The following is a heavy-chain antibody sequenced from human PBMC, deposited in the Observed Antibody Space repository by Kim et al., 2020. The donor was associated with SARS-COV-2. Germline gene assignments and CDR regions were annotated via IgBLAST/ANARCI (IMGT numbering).Heavy chain of an antibody. CDR2: FSSRNGST. J-gene: IGHJ5*02. V-gene: IGHV3-23*01. Sequence: GGSLRLSCSASGFTFTNYAMTWVRQAPGKGLEWVSTFSSRNGSTYYADSVKGRFTISRDNSKNTLSVQMNSLRADDTAIYYCGRGSNPDPLGQGTLVTASP. CDR3: GRGSNPDP. D-gene: IGHD6-13*01. CDR1: GFTFTNYA.